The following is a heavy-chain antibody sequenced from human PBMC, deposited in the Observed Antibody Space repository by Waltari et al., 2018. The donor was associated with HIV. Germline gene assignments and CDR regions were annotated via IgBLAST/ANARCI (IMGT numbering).Heavy chain of an antibody. D-gene: IGHD1-26*01. V-gene: IGHV3-43*01. CDR2: ISWDGGST. CDR1: GFTFDDYT. CDR3: AKGTVGATPYFDY. J-gene: IGHJ4*02. Sequence: EVQLVESGGVVVQPGGSLRLSCAASGFTFDDYTMHWVRKALGRCLECFSLISWDGGSTYYADSVKGRFTISRDNSKNSLYLQMNSLRTEDTALYYCAKGTVGATPYFDYWGQGTLVTVSS.